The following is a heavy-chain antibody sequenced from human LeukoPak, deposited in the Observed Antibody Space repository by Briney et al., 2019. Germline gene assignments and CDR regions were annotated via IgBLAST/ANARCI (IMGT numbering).Heavy chain of an antibody. D-gene: IGHD2-15*01. CDR1: GFTVRSNY. Sequence: PGGSLRLPCAASGFTVRSNYMSWVPQAPGKGLEWGSVIHSGGSTYYADSVKGRFTISRDTSNNTRYLQMNSLRAEDTPVYYCARGYCSGGSCYRAPFTYWGEGTLVTVSS. V-gene: IGHV3-53*01. CDR3: ARGYCSGGSCYRAPFTY. J-gene: IGHJ4*02. CDR2: IHSGGST.